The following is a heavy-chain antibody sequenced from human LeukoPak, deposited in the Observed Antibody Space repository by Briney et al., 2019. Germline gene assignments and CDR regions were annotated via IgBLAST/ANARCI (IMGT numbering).Heavy chain of an antibody. V-gene: IGHV3-30*02. CDR2: IRYDGSNK. CDR1: GFTFSNYG. CDR3: AKDNAGGYSYGYIDY. D-gene: IGHD5-18*01. Sequence: QPGGSLRLSCAASGFTFSNYGMHWVRQAPGKGLEWVTFIRYDGSNKYYADSVKGRLTISRDISKNTLYLQMNSLRDDDTAVYYCAKDNAGGYSYGYIDYWGQGTLVTVSS. J-gene: IGHJ4*02.